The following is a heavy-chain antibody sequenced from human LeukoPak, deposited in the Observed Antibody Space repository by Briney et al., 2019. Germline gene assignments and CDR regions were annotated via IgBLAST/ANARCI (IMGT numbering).Heavy chain of an antibody. CDR1: GDSISSSSSY. CDR3: ARIPCGGDCYSGDYFDY. J-gene: IGHJ4*02. D-gene: IGHD2-21*02. CDR2: IYHSGST. V-gene: IGHV4-39*07. Sequence: SETLSLTCTVSGDSISSSSSYWGWIRQPPGKGLEWIGEIYHSGSTNYNPSLKSRVTISVDTSKNQFSLKLSSVTAADTAVYYCARIPCGGDCYSGDYFDYWGQGTLVTVSS.